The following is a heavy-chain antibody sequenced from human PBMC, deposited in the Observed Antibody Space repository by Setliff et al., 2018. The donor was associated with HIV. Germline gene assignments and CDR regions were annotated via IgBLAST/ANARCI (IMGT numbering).Heavy chain of an antibody. V-gene: IGHV4-34*01. Sequence: SETLSLTCAVYGGSFSGYYWNWIRQPPGKGLEWIGEINHSGSTNYNPSLKSRVTISVDTSKNQFSLKLSSVTAAATAVYYCARVHSTVTSRKIHHHGLDVWGQGTTVTVSS. D-gene: IGHD4-17*01. J-gene: IGHJ6*02. CDR2: INHSGST. CDR1: GGSFSGYY. CDR3: ARVHSTVTSRKIHHHGLDV.